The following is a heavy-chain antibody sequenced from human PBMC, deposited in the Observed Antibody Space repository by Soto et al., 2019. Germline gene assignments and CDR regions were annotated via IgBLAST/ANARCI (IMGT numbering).Heavy chain of an antibody. V-gene: IGHV3-66*03. CDR3: ARDLGDGYNSPYY. J-gene: IGHJ4*02. D-gene: IGHD5-12*01. Sequence: EVQLVESGGGLIQPGGSLRLSCAASGFTVSSNYMSWVRQAPGKGLEWVSVIYSGGGTYYADSVKGRFTISRDNSKNTLYLQMNSLRAEDTAVYYCARDLGDGYNSPYYWGQGTLVTVSS. CDR1: GFTVSSNY. CDR2: IYSGGGT.